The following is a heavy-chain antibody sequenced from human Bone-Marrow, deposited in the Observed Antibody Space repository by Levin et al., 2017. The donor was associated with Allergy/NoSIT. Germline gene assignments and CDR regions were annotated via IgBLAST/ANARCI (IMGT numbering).Heavy chain of an antibody. D-gene: IGHD3-10*01. CDR3: AKDRDLYGSGSLGN. V-gene: IGHV3-23*01. Sequence: GESLKISCAASGFTFSNYAMSWVRQAPGKGLEWVSGISGSGDSTYDGDSVKGRFTIARDNSKNTLYLQMNSLSAEDTAVYYCAKDRDLYGSGSLGNWGQGTLVTVSS. CDR1: GFTFSNYA. J-gene: IGHJ4*02. CDR2: ISGSGDST.